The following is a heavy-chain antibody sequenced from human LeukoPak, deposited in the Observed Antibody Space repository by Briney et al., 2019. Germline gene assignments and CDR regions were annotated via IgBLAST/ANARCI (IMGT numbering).Heavy chain of an antibody. D-gene: IGHD6-19*01. CDR1: GFTFSSYS. J-gene: IGHJ4*02. Sequence: GGSLRLSCAASGFTFSSYSMNWVRQAPGKGLEWVSSISSSSSYIYYADSVKGRFTISRDNAKNSLYLQMNSLRAEDTAVYYCARGSIAVAGIDYWGQGTLVTVSS. CDR2: ISSSSSYI. CDR3: ARGSIAVAGIDY. V-gene: IGHV3-21*01.